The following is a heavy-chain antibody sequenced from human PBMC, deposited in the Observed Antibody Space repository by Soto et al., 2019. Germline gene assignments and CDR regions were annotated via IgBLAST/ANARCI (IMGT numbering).Heavy chain of an antibody. CDR1: GGSISSGDYY. Sequence: SETLSLTCTVSGGSISSGDYYWSWIRQPPGKGLEWIGYIYYSGSTYYNPSLKSRVTISVDTSKNQFSLKQTSVTAADTAVYYCARALIQLWPHYYYGMDVWGQGTTVTVSS. CDR2: IYYSGST. J-gene: IGHJ6*02. D-gene: IGHD5-18*01. CDR3: ARALIQLWPHYYYGMDV. V-gene: IGHV4-30-4*01.